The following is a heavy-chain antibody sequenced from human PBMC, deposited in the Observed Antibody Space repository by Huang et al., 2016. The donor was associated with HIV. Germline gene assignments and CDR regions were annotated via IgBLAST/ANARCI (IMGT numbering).Heavy chain of an antibody. J-gene: IGHJ4*02. Sequence: QVQLVQSGAEVKKPGSSVKLSCQSSGGGSSSYAISWVRQARGQGLEWMGGMLPLCGTTDYAPRFQGRVTITADESTNTAYIELSSLEYDDTALYYCARSGPRWGLATIWTLVYWGQGTLVTVSS. CDR1: GGGSSSYA. CDR2: MLPLCGTT. D-gene: IGHD5-12*01. V-gene: IGHV1-69*13. CDR3: ARSGPRWGLATIWTLVY.